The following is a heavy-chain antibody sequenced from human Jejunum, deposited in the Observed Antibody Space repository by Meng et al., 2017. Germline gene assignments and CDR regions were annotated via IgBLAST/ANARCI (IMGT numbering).Heavy chain of an antibody. V-gene: IGHV3-74*01. CDR1: GFTFSISW. CDR2: IHSDGSTK. Sequence: EVQLVEAGGGLVQPGGSLRLSCAGSGFTFSISWMHWVRQVPGKGLVWVSRIHSDGSTKSYADSVKGRFSISRDNGKNTLYLQMNSLRAEDTGVYYCARDIPPSWGQGTLVTVSS. J-gene: IGHJ5*02. CDR3: ARDIPPS.